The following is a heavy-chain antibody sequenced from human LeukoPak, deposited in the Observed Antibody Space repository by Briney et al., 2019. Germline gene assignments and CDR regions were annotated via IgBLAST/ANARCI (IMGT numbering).Heavy chain of an antibody. J-gene: IGHJ4*02. CDR1: GFTFSDYY. CDR3: ARFSRPVDSSTYYLDY. Sequence: GSLRLSCAASGFTFSDYYMSWIRQPPGKGLEWIAHIYYSGTTYYNPSLKSRVTMSVDTSKNQFSLNLSSVTAADTAVYYCARFSRPVDSSTYYLDYWGQGTLVTVSS. V-gene: IGHV4-59*01. D-gene: IGHD2/OR15-2a*01. CDR2: IYYSGTT.